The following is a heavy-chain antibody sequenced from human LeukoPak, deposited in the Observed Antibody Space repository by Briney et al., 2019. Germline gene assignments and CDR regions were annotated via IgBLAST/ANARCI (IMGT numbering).Heavy chain of an antibody. V-gene: IGHV1-69*13. J-gene: IGHJ4*02. D-gene: IGHD3-22*01. CDR3: ARLFYDSSGYNLKGEDY. CDR2: IIPIFGTA. CDR1: GGTFSSYA. Sequence: ASVKVSFKASGGTFSSYAISWVRQAPGQGLEWMGGIIPIFGTANYAQKFQGRVTITADESTSTAYMELSSLRSEDTAVYYCARLFYDSSGYNLKGEDYWGQGTLVTVSS.